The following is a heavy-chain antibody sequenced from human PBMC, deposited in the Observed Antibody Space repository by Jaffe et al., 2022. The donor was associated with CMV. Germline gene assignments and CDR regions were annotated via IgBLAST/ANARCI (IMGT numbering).Heavy chain of an antibody. Sequence: EVQLVESGGGLVQPGGSLRLSCAVSGFTLSSYWMHWVRQAPGKGLVWVSRINSDGSSTSYADSVKGRFTISRDNAKNTLDLQMNSLRAEDTAMYYCARGNSGSPRPFDIWGQGTMVTVSS. J-gene: IGHJ3*02. CDR3: ARGNSGSPRPFDI. CDR1: GFTLSSYW. CDR2: INSDGSST. D-gene: IGHD1-26*01. V-gene: IGHV3-74*01.